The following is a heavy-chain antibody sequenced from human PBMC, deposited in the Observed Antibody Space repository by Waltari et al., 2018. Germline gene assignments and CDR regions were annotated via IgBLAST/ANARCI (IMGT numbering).Heavy chain of an antibody. CDR3: ARVGPIDSSSWYGDEYYFDY. D-gene: IGHD6-13*01. CDR1: GGSISSHY. V-gene: IGHV4-59*11. J-gene: IGHJ4*02. CDR2: IYYSGDT. Sequence: QVQLQESGPGLVKPSETLSLTCTVSGGSISSHYWSWIRQPPGKGLEWIGYIYYSGDTNYDPSLKSRVTISVDTSMNQFFPKLSSVTAADTAVYYCARVGPIDSSSWYGDEYYFDYWGQGTLVTVSS.